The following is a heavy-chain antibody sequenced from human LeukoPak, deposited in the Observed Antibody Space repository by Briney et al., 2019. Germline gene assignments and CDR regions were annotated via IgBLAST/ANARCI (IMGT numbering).Heavy chain of an antibody. CDR3: ASLQRGAELYYFDY. D-gene: IGHD1-7*01. V-gene: IGHV4-39*07. CDR1: GGSISSSSYY. J-gene: IGHJ4*02. Sequence: PSETLSLTCTVSGGSISSSSYYWGWIRQPPGKGLEWIGSIYYSGSTYYNPSLKSRVTISVDTSENQFSLKLSSVTAADTAVYYCASLQRGAELYYFDYWGQGTLVTVSS. CDR2: IYYSGST.